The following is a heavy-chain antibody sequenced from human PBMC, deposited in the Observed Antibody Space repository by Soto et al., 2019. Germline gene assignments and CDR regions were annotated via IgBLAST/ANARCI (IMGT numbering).Heavy chain of an antibody. J-gene: IGHJ4*02. CDR2: IYYSGST. CDR1: GGSFSTYY. CDR3: ARDQGGPFDY. D-gene: IGHD2-15*01. V-gene: IGHV4-59*01. Sequence: SETLSLTCTVSGGSFSTYYWSWIRQPPGKGLEWIGYIYYSGSTNSNPSLKSRVTLSVDTSKNQFSLKLNSVTAADTAVYYCARDQGGPFDYWGQGTLVTVSS.